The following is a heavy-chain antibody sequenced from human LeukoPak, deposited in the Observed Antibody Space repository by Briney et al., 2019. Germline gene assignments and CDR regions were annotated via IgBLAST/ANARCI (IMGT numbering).Heavy chain of an antibody. D-gene: IGHD3-22*01. Sequence: SETLPLTCAVYGGSFSGYYWSWIRQPPGKGLEWIGGINHSGSTNYNPSLKSRVTISVDTSKNQFSLKLSSVTAADTAVYYCATHSQYYYDSSGFDYWGQGTLVTVSS. CDR2: INHSGST. J-gene: IGHJ4*02. V-gene: IGHV4-34*01. CDR3: ATHSQYYYDSSGFDY. CDR1: GGSFSGYY.